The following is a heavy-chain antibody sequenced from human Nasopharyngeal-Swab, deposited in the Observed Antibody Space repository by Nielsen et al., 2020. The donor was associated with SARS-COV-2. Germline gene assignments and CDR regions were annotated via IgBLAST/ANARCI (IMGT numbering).Heavy chain of an antibody. J-gene: IGHJ6*01. CDR3: ARSGTTKYGLDV. Sequence: GSLRLSCSVSGGSISGYFLSWIRQPAEEGLEWIGRVYTSGSTNYNPSLKSRVTISIDMSKNQFSLELRSVTAADTAFYYCARSGTTKYGLDVWGQGTTVIVSS. V-gene: IGHV4-4*07. CDR1: GGSISGYF. CDR2: VYTSGST. D-gene: IGHD1-1*01.